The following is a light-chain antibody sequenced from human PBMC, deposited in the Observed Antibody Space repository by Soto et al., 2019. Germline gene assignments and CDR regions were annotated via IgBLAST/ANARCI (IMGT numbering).Light chain of an antibody. CDR1: QSISTE. CDR3: LHGHNWPLP. CDR2: SSS. V-gene: IGKV3-15*01. J-gene: IGKJ2*01. Sequence: EIVMTKSPATLSVSPGERATLSCRASQSISTELAWYQQKPGQPPRLLIYSSSTRATGVPARFTGNGSGSEFTLTISVLQTEVFAVYYWLHGHNWPLPFGQGTRLEI.